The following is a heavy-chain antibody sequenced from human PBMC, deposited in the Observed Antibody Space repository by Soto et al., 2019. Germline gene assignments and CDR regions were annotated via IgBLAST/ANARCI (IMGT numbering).Heavy chain of an antibody. Sequence: ASVKVSCKASGYTFSRYGMHWLRQAPGQRLEWMGWINAGNGNTKYSQKFQGRVTITTDTSASTAHMQLSSLRSEDTAVYYCARDGGAAGDSNFDYWGQGTLVTVSS. V-gene: IGHV1-3*01. CDR1: GYTFSRYG. D-gene: IGHD6-25*01. CDR3: ARDGGAAGDSNFDY. J-gene: IGHJ4*02. CDR2: INAGNGNT.